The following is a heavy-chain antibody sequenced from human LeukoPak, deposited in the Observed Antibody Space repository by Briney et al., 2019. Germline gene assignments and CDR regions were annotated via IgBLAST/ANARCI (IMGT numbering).Heavy chain of an antibody. Sequence: SETLSLTCAVSGGSISSSNWWSWVRQPPGKGLEWIGEIYHNGSTNYNPSLKSRVTISVDKSKNQFSLRLSSVTAADTAVYYCARCLDVYYDSSGLDYWGQGTLVAVSS. CDR3: ARCLDVYYDSSGLDY. CDR1: GGSISSSNW. V-gene: IGHV4-4*02. CDR2: IYHNGST. D-gene: IGHD3-22*01. J-gene: IGHJ4*02.